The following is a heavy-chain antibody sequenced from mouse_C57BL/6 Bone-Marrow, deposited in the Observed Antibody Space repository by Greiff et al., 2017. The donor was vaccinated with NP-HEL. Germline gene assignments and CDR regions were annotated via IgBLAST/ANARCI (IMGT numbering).Heavy chain of an antibody. CDR2: IHPNSGST. CDR3: APSRDYDGFAY. V-gene: IGHV1-64*01. Sequence: QVQLQQPGAELVKPGASVKLSCKASGYTFTSYWMHWVKQRPGQGLEWIGMIHPNSGSTKYNEKLKSKATLTVDKSSSTAYMQLSSLTSEDSAVYYCAPSRDYDGFAYWGQGTLVTVSA. J-gene: IGHJ3*01. CDR1: GYTFTSYW. D-gene: IGHD2-4*01.